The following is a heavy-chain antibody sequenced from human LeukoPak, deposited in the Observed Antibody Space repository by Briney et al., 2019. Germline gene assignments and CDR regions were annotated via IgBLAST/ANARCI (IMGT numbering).Heavy chain of an antibody. Sequence: GGSLRLSCAASGFTFSSYWMHWVRQTPGKGLMWVSRIESDGSTIYADSVKDRFTISRDNGKNTVYLQMNSLRVDDTAMYYCARAVTYFYSSVTYDCFDPWGQGTLVTVSS. CDR1: GFTFSSYW. CDR2: IESDGST. D-gene: IGHD3-10*01. V-gene: IGHV3-74*01. CDR3: ARAVTYFYSSVTYDCFDP. J-gene: IGHJ5*02.